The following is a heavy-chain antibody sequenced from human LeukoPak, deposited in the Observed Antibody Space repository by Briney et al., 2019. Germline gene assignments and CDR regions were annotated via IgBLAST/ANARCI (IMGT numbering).Heavy chain of an antibody. D-gene: IGHD3-10*01. CDR2: IYYSGST. J-gene: IGHJ4*02. CDR3: ARADITYYYGSAPYYFDY. V-gene: IGHV4-39*01. CDR1: GGSISSSSYY. Sequence: PSETLSLTCTVSGGSISSSSYYWGWIRQPPGKGLEWIGSIYYSGSTYYNPSLKSRVTISVDTSKNQFSLKLSSVTAADTAVYYCARADITYYYGSAPYYFDYWGQGTLVTVSS.